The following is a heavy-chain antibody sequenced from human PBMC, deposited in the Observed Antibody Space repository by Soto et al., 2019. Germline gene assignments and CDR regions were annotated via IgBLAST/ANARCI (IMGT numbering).Heavy chain of an antibody. V-gene: IGHV1-69*01. D-gene: IGHD6-6*01. CDR1: GGTFRSYA. J-gene: IGHJ4*02. Sequence: QVQLVQSGAEVKKPGSSVKISCKASGGTFRSYAISWVRQAPGQGLEWMGGIIPMFGSANYAQMFQDRVTITADDSTSTAYMELSSLKSNDTAIYFCARERGCDASSSPWVLEYWGQGNLVTVSS. CDR3: ARERGCDASSSPWVLEY. CDR2: IIPMFGSA.